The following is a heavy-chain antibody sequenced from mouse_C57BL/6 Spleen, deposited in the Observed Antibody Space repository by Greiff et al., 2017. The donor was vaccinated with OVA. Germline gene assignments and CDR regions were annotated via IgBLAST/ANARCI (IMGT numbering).Heavy chain of an antibody. D-gene: IGHD4-1*02. CDR3: ARDSNWVFDY. CDR2: IHPNSGST. Sequence: VQLQQPGAELVKPGASVKLSCKASGYTFTSYWMHWVKQRPGQGLEWIGMIHPNSGSTNYNEKFKSKATLTVDESSSTAYMQLSSLTSEDSAVYYCARDSNWVFDYWGQGTTLTVSS. J-gene: IGHJ2*01. CDR1: GYTFTSYW. V-gene: IGHV1-64*01.